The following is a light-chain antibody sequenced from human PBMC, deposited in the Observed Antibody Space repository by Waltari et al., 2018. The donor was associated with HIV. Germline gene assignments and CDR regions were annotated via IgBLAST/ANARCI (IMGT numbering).Light chain of an antibody. J-gene: IGKJ1*01. V-gene: IGKV1-5*03. Sequence: DIQMTQSPPTLSASVGDRVTITCRDSQSVSSSLAWYQQKPVKAPNLLIFKASSLQNGVPPRFSGSGSGTDFTLTISGLQPDDFATYYCQQYLTFSRTFGQGTQV. CDR3: QQYLTFSRT. CDR1: QSVSSS. CDR2: KAS.